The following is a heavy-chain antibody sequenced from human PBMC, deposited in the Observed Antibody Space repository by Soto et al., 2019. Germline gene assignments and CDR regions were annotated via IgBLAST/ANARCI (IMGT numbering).Heavy chain of an antibody. CDR2: ISYDGSNK. D-gene: IGHD6-19*01. CDR1: GFTFSSYA. Sequence: GGSLRLSCAASGFTFSSYAMHWVRQAPGKGLEWVAVISYDGSNKYYADSVKGRFTISRDNSKNTLYLQMNSLRAEDTAVYYCARDAIAVAHYWGQRTRVTVSS. CDR3: ARDAIAVAHY. J-gene: IGHJ4*02. V-gene: IGHV3-30-3*01.